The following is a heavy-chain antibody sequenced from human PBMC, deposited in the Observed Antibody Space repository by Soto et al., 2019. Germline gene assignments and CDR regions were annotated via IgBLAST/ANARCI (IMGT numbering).Heavy chain of an antibody. D-gene: IGHD2-8*01. V-gene: IGHV4-30-4*01. CDR1: GGSISSGEYY. CDR3: ARDGGFCTNGVCPVYYYYGRDV. CDR2: VYYSGTT. Sequence: QVQLQESGPGLVKPSQTLSLTCTVSGGSISSGEYYWSWIRQPPGEGLEWIGNVYYSGTTYNNPSLKSPVTRSVDTANNQCSLTLCSVTAADTAVYYCARDGGFCTNGVCPVYYYYGRDVWGQGTTVTVSS. J-gene: IGHJ6*02.